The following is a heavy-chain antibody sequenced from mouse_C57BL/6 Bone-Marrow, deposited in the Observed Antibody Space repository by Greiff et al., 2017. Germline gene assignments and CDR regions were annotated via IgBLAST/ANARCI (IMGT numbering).Heavy chain of an antibody. J-gene: IGHJ4*01. CDR2: INYDGSST. CDR3: ARVNGYDYYAMDY. V-gene: IGHV5-16*01. D-gene: IGHD2-2*01. Sequence: EVKLVESEGGLVQPGSSMKLSCTASGFTFSDYYMAWVRQVPEKGLEWVANINYDGSSTYYLDSLKSRFIISRDNAKNILYLQMSSLKSEDTATYYCARVNGYDYYAMDYWGQGTSVTVSS. CDR1: GFTFSDYY.